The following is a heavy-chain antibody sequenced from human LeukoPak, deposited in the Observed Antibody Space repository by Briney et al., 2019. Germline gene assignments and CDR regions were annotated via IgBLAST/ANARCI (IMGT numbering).Heavy chain of an antibody. V-gene: IGHV3-21*01. CDR2: ISTTGSYI. CDR1: GFTFSHYG. Sequence: GGSLRLSCAASGFTFSHYGMHWVRQTPGAGLEWVSYISTTGSYIYYTDSVKGRFTISRDNAKKSLYLHMNSLRAEDTAVYYCARDPFYPDYWGPGTLVTVSS. J-gene: IGHJ4*02. CDR3: ARDPFYPDY.